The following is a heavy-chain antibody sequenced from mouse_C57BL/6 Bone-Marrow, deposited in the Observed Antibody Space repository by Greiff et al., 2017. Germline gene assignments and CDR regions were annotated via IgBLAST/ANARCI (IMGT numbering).Heavy chain of an antibody. V-gene: IGHV2-6-1*01. CDR3: ARHQDDYDGDWYFDV. Sequence: VKLVESGPGLVAPSQSLSITCTVSGFSLTSYGVHWVRQPPGKGLEWLVVIWSDGSTTYNSALKSRLSISKDNSKSQVFLKMNSLQTDDTAMYXCARHQDDYDGDWYFDVWGTGTTVTVSS. D-gene: IGHD2-4*01. J-gene: IGHJ1*03. CDR1: GFSLTSYG. CDR2: IWSDGST.